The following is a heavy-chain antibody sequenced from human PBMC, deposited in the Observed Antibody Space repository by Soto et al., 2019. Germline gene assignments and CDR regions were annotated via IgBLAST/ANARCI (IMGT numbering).Heavy chain of an antibody. CDR1: GFTFSSYA. D-gene: IGHD6-13*01. J-gene: IGHJ3*02. Sequence: GESLKISCAASGFTFSSYAMSWVRQAPGKGLEWVSAISGSGGSTYYADSVKGRFTISRDNSKNTLYLQMNSLRAEDTAVYYCATYIGIAAAGTETHAFDIWGQGTMVTVSS. CDR2: ISGSGGST. CDR3: ATYIGIAAAGTETHAFDI. V-gene: IGHV3-23*01.